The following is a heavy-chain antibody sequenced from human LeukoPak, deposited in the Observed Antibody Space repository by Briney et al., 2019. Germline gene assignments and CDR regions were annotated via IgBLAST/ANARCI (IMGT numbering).Heavy chain of an antibody. J-gene: IGHJ6*04. D-gene: IGHD6-13*01. CDR2: IRYDGSNK. Sequence: PGGSLRLSCAASGFTFSSYGMHWVRQAPGKGLEWVAFIRYDGSNKYYADSVKGRFTISRDNSKNTLYLQMNSLRAEDTAVYYCAKDRVAAAAMDVWGKGTTVTVSS. V-gene: IGHV3-30*02. CDR1: GFTFSSYG. CDR3: AKDRVAAAAMDV.